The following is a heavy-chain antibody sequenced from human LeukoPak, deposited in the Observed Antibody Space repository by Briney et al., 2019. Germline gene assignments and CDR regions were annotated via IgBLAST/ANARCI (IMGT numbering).Heavy chain of an antibody. V-gene: IGHV1-46*01. J-gene: IGHJ6*02. CDR3: ARFPNTAMVMGLEYYYYGMDV. CDR1: GSGVTSYG. CDR2: INASGHST. D-gene: IGHD5-18*01. Sequence: ASENLSCKAPGSGVTSYGSNWGRQATGQPLEWMGIINASGHSTSYAQKFQGRVTMTRDTSTSTVYMELSSLRSEDTAVYYCARFPNTAMVMGLEYYYYGMDVRGQGTTVTVSS.